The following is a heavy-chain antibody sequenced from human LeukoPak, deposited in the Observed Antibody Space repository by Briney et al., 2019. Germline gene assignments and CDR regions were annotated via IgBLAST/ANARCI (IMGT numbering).Heavy chain of an antibody. CDR2: ITASGTAM. J-gene: IGHJ4*02. CDR3: ASSGSYRFDY. D-gene: IGHD1-26*01. CDR1: GFTFSSYS. Sequence: GGSLRLSCAASGFTFSSYSMNWVRQAPGKGVEWVSHITASGTAMFYADSVKGRFTISRDNAKNSLYLQMNSLRDEDTAVYYCASSGSYRFDYWGQGTLVTVSS. V-gene: IGHV3-48*02.